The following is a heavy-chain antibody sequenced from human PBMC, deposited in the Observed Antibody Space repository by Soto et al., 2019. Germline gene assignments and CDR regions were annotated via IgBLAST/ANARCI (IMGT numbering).Heavy chain of an antibody. V-gene: IGHV1-3*01. J-gene: IGHJ4*02. D-gene: IGHD5-18*01. CDR3: ARAGYTSSWENYFDF. Sequence: RASVKVSCKTSGYTFTSYALHWVRQAPGQRLEWMGWINVGNGKTIYSQKFQGRVTITRDRSASTAYVELSSLRFEDTAVYYCARAGYTSSWENYFDFWGQGTLVTVSS. CDR2: INVGNGKT. CDR1: GYTFTSYA.